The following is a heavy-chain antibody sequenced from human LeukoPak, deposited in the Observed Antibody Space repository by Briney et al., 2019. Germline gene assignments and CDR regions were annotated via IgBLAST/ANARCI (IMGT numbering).Heavy chain of an antibody. CDR1: GGSISPWY. V-gene: IGHV4-59*12. D-gene: IGHD3-10*01. J-gene: IGHJ3*02. CDR3: AKLGELSAFDI. Sequence: KPSETLSLTCTVSGGSISPWYWSWIRQPPGKRLEWIRYVFHTGSINHNPSLKSRLTMSVDTSKNQVSLKLTSVTAADTAVYYCAKLGELSAFDIWGQGTMVTVSS. CDR2: VFHTGSI.